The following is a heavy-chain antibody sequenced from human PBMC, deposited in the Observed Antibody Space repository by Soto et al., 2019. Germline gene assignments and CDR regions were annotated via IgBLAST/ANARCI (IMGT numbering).Heavy chain of an antibody. J-gene: IGHJ4*02. CDR3: AKDLGDGGLDY. Sequence: EVQLVESGGGLVQPGRSLRLSCAASGFTFDDYAMHWVRQAPGKGLEWVSGISWNSGSIGYADSVKGRFTLSRDNAKNYLYLQMNSLRAEDTALYYCAKDLGDGGLDYWGQGTLVTVSS. CDR1: GFTFDDYA. CDR2: ISWNSGSI. V-gene: IGHV3-9*01. D-gene: IGHD4-17*01.